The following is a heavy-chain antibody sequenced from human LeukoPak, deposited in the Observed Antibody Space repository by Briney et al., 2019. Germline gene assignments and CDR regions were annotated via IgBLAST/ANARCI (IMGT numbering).Heavy chain of an antibody. Sequence: GGSLRLSCAASGFSFSTSGINWVRQAPGKGLEWVSSIGSTGADRYYADSVKGRFTISRDNAKNSLYLQMDSLRVEDTAIYYCATETNGRHYDYWGQGTLLTVSS. CDR2: IGSTGADR. CDR1: GFSFSTSG. D-gene: IGHD1-14*01. CDR3: ATETNGRHYDY. J-gene: IGHJ4*02. V-gene: IGHV3-21*01.